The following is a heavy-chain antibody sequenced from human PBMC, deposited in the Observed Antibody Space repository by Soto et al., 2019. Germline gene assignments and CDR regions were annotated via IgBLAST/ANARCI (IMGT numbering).Heavy chain of an antibody. V-gene: IGHV4-34*01. D-gene: IGHD3-16*01. CDR1: GGSFSGYY. Sequence: PSETLSLTCAVYGGSFSGYYWSWIRQPPGKGLEWIGEINHSGSTNYNPSLKSRFTISVDTSKNQFSLKLSSVTAADTAVYYCARIGLISLGFDYWGQGTLVTVSS. J-gene: IGHJ4*02. CDR3: ARIGLISLGFDY. CDR2: INHSGST.